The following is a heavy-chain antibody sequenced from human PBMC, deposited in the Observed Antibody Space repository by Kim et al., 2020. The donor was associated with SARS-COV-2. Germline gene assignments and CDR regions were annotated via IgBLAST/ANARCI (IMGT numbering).Heavy chain of an antibody. CDR2: IIPIFGTA. CDR1: GGTFSSYA. V-gene: IGHV1-69*13. CDR3: ARAPRVVVVPAAISSYYYGMDV. Sequence: SVKVSCKASGGTFSSYAISWVRQAPGQGLEWMGGIIPIFGTANYAQKFQGRVTITADESTSTAYMELSSLRSEDTAVYYCARAPRVVVVPAAISSYYYGMDVWGQGTTVTVSS. J-gene: IGHJ6*02. D-gene: IGHD2-2*02.